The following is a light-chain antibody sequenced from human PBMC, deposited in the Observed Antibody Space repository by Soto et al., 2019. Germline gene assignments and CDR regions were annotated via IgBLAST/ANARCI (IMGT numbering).Light chain of an antibody. CDR2: GAS. V-gene: IGKV3-20*01. CDR3: QQYGGSPPFT. Sequence: EIVLTQSPGTLSLSPGERATLSCRASQSVSISYLAWYQQKPGQAPRLLIYGASSRATGIPDRFSGSGSGTDFALTISRLEPEDFAVYYCQQYGGSPPFTFGPGTKVDIK. J-gene: IGKJ3*01. CDR1: QSVSISY.